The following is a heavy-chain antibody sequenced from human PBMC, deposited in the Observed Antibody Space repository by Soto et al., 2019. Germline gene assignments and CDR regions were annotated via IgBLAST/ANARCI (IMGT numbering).Heavy chain of an antibody. CDR1: GFSLSNARMG. D-gene: IGHD3-22*01. CDR3: ARIQGSSGYYTEDY. V-gene: IGHV2-26*01. J-gene: IGHJ4*02. Sequence: QVTLKESGPVLVKPTEPLTLTCTVSGFSLSNARMGVSWIRQPPGKALEWLAHIFSNDEKSYSTSLKSRLTISKDTSKSQVVLTMTNMDPVDTATYYCARIQGSSGYYTEDYWGQGTLVTVSS. CDR2: IFSNDEK.